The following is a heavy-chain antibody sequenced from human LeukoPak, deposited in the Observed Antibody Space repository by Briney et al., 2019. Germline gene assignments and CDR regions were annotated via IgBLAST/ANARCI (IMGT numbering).Heavy chain of an antibody. CDR3: ARGDGYNFFDY. J-gene: IGHJ4*02. CDR2: INTNGGST. D-gene: IGHD5-24*01. V-gene: IGHV3-23*01. CDR1: GFTFSSYG. Sequence: GESPRLSCAASGFTFSSYGMTWVRQAPGKGLEWVSAINTNGGSTWYADSVKGRFTISRDNSENTLYLQMKSLRAEDTAVYYCARGDGYNFFDYWGQGTLVTVSS.